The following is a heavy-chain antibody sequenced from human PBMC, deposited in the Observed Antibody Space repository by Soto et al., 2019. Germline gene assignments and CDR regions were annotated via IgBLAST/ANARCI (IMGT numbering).Heavy chain of an antibody. J-gene: IGHJ4*02. Sequence: GGSLRLSCAASGFTFSDHYMDWVRQAPGKGLEWVGRTRNKAKSHTTEYAASVKGRFTISRDDSKNSLYLQMNSLKIEDTAVYYCARVANYVFDYWGQGTLVTVSS. CDR1: GFTFSDHY. D-gene: IGHD4-4*01. CDR2: TRNKAKSHTT. CDR3: ARVANYVFDY. V-gene: IGHV3-72*01.